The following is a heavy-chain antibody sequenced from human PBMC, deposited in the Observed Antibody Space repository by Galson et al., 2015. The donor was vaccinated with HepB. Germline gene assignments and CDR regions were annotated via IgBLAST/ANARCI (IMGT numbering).Heavy chain of an antibody. J-gene: IGHJ4*02. CDR3: ALSRDGYNFPHRM. D-gene: IGHD5-24*01. CDR2: ISYDGSNK. Sequence: SLRLSCAASGFTFGSYAMHWVRQAPGKGLEWVAVISYDGSNKYYADSVKGRFTISRDNSKNTLYLQMNSLRAEDTAVYHCALSRDGYNFPHRMGGQGTLVTVSS. V-gene: IGHV3-30-3*01. CDR1: GFTFGSYA.